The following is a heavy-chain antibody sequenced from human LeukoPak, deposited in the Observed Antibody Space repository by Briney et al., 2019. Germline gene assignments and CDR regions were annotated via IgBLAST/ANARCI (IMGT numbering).Heavy chain of an antibody. CDR2: IYYSGST. Sequence: SETLSLTCTVSGGSISSGDYYWSWIRQPPGKGLEWIGYIYYSGSTYYNPSLKSRVTISVDTSKNQFSLKLSSVTAADTAVYYCARGPKTGYSSSWYPDYWGQGTLVTVSS. CDR1: GGSISSGDYY. V-gene: IGHV4-30-4*01. J-gene: IGHJ4*02. D-gene: IGHD6-13*01. CDR3: ARGPKTGYSSSWYPDY.